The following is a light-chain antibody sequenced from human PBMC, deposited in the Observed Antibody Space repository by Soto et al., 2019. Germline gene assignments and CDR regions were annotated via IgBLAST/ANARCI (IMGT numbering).Light chain of an antibody. CDR2: AAS. CDR3: QQSYSTLWT. Sequence: DIQMTQSPSSLSASVGDRVTITCRASQSISSYLNWYQQKPGKAPKLLIYAASSLQSGVPSRFSGSGSGTYFTLTISSLQPEDFATYYCQQSYSTLWTFGQGTKV. CDR1: QSISSY. J-gene: IGKJ1*01. V-gene: IGKV1-39*01.